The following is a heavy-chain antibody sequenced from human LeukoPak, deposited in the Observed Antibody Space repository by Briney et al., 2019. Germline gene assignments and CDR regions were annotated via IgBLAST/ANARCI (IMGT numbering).Heavy chain of an antibody. CDR2: IIPIFGTA. Sequence: SVKVSCKASGGTFSSYAISWVRQAPGQGLEWMGGIIPIFGTANYAQKFQGRVTITADESTSTAYMELSSLRSEDTAVYYCATRGYSYGYNYYGMDVWGQGTTVTVSS. J-gene: IGHJ6*02. D-gene: IGHD5-18*01. V-gene: IGHV1-69*13. CDR1: GGTFSSYA. CDR3: ATRGYSYGYNYYGMDV.